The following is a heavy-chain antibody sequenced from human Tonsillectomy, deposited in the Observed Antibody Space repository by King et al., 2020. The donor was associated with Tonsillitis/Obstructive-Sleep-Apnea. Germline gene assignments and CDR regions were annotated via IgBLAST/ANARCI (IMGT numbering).Heavy chain of an antibody. D-gene: IGHD3-22*01. Sequence: VQLVESGGGLVQPGGSLKLSCAASGFTFSGSAMHWVRQASGKGLEWVGRIRSKPNSFATAYAASVKGRFTISRDDSKNTAYLQMNSLKTEDTAVYYCTRLGPYDGSASRPTEHAFDSWGQGTMVTVSS. V-gene: IGHV3-73*01. CDR1: GFTFSGSA. J-gene: IGHJ3*01. CDR2: IRSKPNSFAT. CDR3: TRLGPYDGSASRPTEHAFDS.